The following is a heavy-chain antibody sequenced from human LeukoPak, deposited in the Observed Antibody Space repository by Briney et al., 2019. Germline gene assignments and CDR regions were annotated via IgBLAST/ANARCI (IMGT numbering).Heavy chain of an antibody. V-gene: IGHV4-34*01. Sequence: SETLSLTCAVYGGSFSGYYWSWIRRPPGKGLEWIGEINHSGSTNYNPSLKSRVTISVDTSKNQFSLKLSSVTAADTAVYYCARRGGASQRGYSYGPRGYYYYYMDVWGKGTTVTISS. CDR3: ARRGGASQRGYSYGPRGYYYYYMDV. CDR1: GGSFSGYY. J-gene: IGHJ6*03. CDR2: INHSGST. D-gene: IGHD5-18*01.